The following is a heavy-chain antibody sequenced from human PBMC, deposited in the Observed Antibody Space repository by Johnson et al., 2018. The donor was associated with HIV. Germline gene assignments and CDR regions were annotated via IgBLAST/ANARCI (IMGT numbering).Heavy chain of an antibody. J-gene: IGHJ3*02. CDR1: GFSFSDYY. CDR2: ILYDGSKQ. Sequence: QVQLVESGGGLVQPGGSLRLSCAASGFSFSDYYMSWIRRAPGKGLEWVAFILYDGSKQFYVDSVQGRFTISRDNSKNTLYLQMNSLRAEDTGVYFCARVRRKNWNLGDPFDIWGQGTMVTVSS. V-gene: IGHV3-30*03. CDR3: ARVRRKNWNLGDPFDI. D-gene: IGHD1-7*01.